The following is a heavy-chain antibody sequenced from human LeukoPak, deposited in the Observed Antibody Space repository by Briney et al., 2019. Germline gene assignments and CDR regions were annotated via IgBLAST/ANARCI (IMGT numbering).Heavy chain of an antibody. J-gene: IGHJ4*02. CDR1: GGPMSSSTYY. CDR3: ARLGDSSGYHYFDS. V-gene: IGHV4-39*07. CDR2: IYRSGRT. D-gene: IGHD3-22*01. Sequence: SETLSLTCTVSGGPMSSSTYYWGWIRQPPGKGLEWIANIYRSGRTYYNPSLKSRVTISVDTSKNQFSLKLSSVTAADTAVYYCARLGDSSGYHYFDSWGQGTLVTVSS.